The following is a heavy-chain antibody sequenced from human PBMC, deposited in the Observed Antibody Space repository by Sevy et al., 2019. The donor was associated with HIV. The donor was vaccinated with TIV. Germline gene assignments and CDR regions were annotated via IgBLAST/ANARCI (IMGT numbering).Heavy chain of an antibody. J-gene: IGHJ4*02. Sequence: GGSLRLSCAASGFTFSSYSMNWVRQAPGKGLEGVSYIIGVSSTIYYADSVKGRFTISRDNAKNSLYLQMNSLRDEDTAVYYCARGGYYDSSGQTADYWGQGTLVTVSS. CDR3: ARGGYYDSSGQTADY. CDR1: GFTFSSYS. CDR2: IIGVSSTI. D-gene: IGHD3-22*01. V-gene: IGHV3-48*02.